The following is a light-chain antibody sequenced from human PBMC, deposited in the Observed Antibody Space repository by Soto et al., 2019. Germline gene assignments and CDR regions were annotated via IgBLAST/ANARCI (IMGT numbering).Light chain of an antibody. Sequence: IVLTQSPGTLSLSPGERASLSCRGSQSVTSSYLTWYQQKPGQAPRLLIYGASSRATGIPDRFRGSGSGTDFTLTISRLEPEDFAVYYCKQYGGSPPITFGQGTRLEIK. V-gene: IGKV3-20*01. CDR2: GAS. CDR3: KQYGGSPPIT. J-gene: IGKJ5*01. CDR1: QSVTSSY.